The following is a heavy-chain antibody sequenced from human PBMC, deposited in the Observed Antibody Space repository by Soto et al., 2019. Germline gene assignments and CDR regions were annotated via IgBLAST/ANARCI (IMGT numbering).Heavy chain of an antibody. J-gene: IGHJ5*02. D-gene: IGHD3-10*01. CDR2: INDSGIT. Sequence: QVHLQQWGAGLLKPSETLSLTCVVYGGSFSDYSWSWIRQPPGTGLEWIGEINDSGITDYNPSLKSRVTISVDTSKNQLSLRVTSVTAADTAVYYCARGMVRGVNWFDPWGQGTLVTVSS. V-gene: IGHV4-34*01. CDR1: GGSFSDYS. CDR3: ARGMVRGVNWFDP.